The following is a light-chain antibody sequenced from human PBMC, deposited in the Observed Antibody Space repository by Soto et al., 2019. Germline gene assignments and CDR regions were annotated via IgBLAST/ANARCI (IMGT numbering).Light chain of an antibody. Sequence: ESVLTQSPGTLSLSPGERATLSCRASQSVSSNFLAWYQQKPGQAPRLVIHGASARAAGIPDRFSGSGSGTDFTLTISRLEPEDFGVYYCQQRTGSFGGGTKVEI. CDR2: GAS. CDR1: QSVSSNF. CDR3: QQRTGS. J-gene: IGKJ4*01. V-gene: IGKV3D-20*02.